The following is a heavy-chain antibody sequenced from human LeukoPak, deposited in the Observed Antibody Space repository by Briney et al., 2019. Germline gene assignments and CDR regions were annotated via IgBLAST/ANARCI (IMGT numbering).Heavy chain of an antibody. V-gene: IGHV1-69*01. CDR1: GGTFSNDA. D-gene: IGHD2-2*02. CDR2: STPIFGRA. CDR3: ARWAGYCSITNCYTAFAY. J-gene: IGHJ4*02. Sequence: SVKVSCKASGGTFSNDAINGVRQAPGQGGEGMGGSTPIFGRANYAQRFQGRVTITADESTSTAYMEMSRLRSEDTAVYYCARWAGYCSITNCYTAFAYWGQGTLVTVSS.